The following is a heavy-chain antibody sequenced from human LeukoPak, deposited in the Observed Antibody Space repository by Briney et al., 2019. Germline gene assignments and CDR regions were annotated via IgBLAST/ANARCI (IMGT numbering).Heavy chain of an antibody. J-gene: IGHJ4*02. D-gene: IGHD6-19*01. CDR3: ATIPSSGWPAFDY. Sequence: ASVKVSCKASGYTFTSYDINWVRQATGQGLEWMGWMNPNSGNTGYAQKFQGRVTMTRNTSISTAYMELSSLRSEDTAVYYCATIPSSGWPAFDYWGQGTLVTVSS. CDR1: GYTFTSYD. CDR2: MNPNSGNT. V-gene: IGHV1-8*01.